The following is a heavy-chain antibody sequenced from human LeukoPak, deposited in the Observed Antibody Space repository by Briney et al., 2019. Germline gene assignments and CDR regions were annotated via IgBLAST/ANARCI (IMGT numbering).Heavy chain of an antibody. CDR3: ARDYDILTGPEDY. CDR2: IYSGGST. CDR1: GFTVSSNY. V-gene: IGHV3-53*01. J-gene: IGHJ4*02. D-gene: IGHD3-9*01. Sequence: PGGSLRLSCAASGFTVSSNYMSWVRQAPGKGLEWVSVIYSGGSTYYADSVKGRFTISRDNAKNSLYLQMNSLRAEDTAVYYCARDYDILTGPEDYWGQGTLVTVSS.